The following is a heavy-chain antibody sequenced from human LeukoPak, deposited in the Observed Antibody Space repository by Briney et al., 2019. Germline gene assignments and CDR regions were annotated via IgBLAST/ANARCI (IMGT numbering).Heavy chain of an antibody. CDR3: ARDRYSHSGNNWLDP. CDR1: GFTFSSYA. Sequence: PGGSLRLSCAASGFTFSSYAMHWVRQAPGKGLEWVVVISYDGSTKYYADSVKGRFTISRDNSKNTLYLQMNSLRLEDTAVYYCARDRYSHSGNNWLDPWGQGTLVTVSS. J-gene: IGHJ5*02. D-gene: IGHD3-10*01. V-gene: IGHV3-30*04. CDR2: ISYDGSTK.